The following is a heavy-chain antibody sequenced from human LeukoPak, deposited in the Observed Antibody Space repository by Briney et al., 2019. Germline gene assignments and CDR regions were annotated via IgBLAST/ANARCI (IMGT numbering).Heavy chain of an antibody. CDR1: GGTFSSYA. CDR3: ARMTAAAGDAFDI. J-gene: IGHJ3*02. CDR2: IIPIFGTA. Sequence: SVKVSCKASGGTFSSYAISWVRQAPGQGLEWMGGIIPIFGTANYAQKFQGRVTITADESTSTAYMELSSLRSEDTAVYYCARMTAAAGDAFDIWGQGTMVTVSS. D-gene: IGHD6-13*01. V-gene: IGHV1-69*01.